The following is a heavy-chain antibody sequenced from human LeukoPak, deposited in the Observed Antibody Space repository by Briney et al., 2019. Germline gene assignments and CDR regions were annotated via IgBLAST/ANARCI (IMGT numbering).Heavy chain of an antibody. CDR2: ISWNSGSI. J-gene: IGHJ4*02. V-gene: IGHV3-9*03. CDR3: AFSSSSSGGSFDY. CDR1: GFTFYDYA. D-gene: IGHD6-6*01. Sequence: GGSLRLSCAASGFTFYDYAMHWVRQAPGKGLEWVSGISWNSGSIGYADSVKGRFTISRDNAKNSLYLQMNSLRAEDMALYYCAFSSSSSGGSFDYWGQGTLVTVSP.